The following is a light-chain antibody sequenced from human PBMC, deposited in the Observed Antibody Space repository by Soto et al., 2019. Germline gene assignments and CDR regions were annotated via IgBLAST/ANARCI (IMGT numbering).Light chain of an antibody. CDR3: SSYTSSSTLGLYV. V-gene: IGLV2-14*01. Sequence: QSVLTQPASVSGSPGQSITISCTGTSSDVGGYNYVSWYQQHPGKAPKLMIYEVSNRPSGVSNRFSGSKSGNTASLTISGLQAEDEADYYCSSYTSSSTLGLYVFXTGTKVTVL. J-gene: IGLJ1*01. CDR2: EVS. CDR1: SSDVGGYNY.